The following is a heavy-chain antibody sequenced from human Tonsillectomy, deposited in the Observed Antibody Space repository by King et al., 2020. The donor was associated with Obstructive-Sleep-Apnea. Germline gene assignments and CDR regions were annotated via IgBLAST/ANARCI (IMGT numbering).Heavy chain of an antibody. CDR1: GYTFTSYW. Sequence: AQLVQSGPEVKKPGESLKISCKSSGYTFTSYWIGWVRQMPGKGLEWMGIIYPGDSDTRYSPSFQGQVTISADKSIKTAYLQWNSLKASDTAKYYCARCHRASSPLDHWGQGTLVTVSS. J-gene: IGHJ4*02. V-gene: IGHV5-51*01. D-gene: IGHD6-6*01. CDR2: IYPGDSDT. CDR3: ARCHRASSPLDH.